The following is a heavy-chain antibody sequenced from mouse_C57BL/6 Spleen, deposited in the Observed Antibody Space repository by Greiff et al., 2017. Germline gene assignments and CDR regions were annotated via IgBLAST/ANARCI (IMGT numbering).Heavy chain of an antibody. V-gene: IGHV14-4*01. CDR2: IDPENGDT. D-gene: IGHD1-1*01. Sequence: EVKLMESGAELVRPGASVTLSCTASGFNIKDDYMHWVKQRPEQGLEWIGWIDPENGDTEYASKFQGKATITADTSSNTAYLQLSSLTSEDTAVYYCTTNYYGSSFAYWGQGTLVTVSA. CDR1: GFNIKDDY. J-gene: IGHJ3*01. CDR3: TTNYYGSSFAY.